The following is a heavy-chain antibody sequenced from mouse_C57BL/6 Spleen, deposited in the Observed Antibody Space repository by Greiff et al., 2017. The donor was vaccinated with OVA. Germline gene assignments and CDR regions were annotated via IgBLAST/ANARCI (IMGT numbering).Heavy chain of an antibody. CDR1: GYTFTDYE. J-gene: IGHJ2*01. V-gene: IGHV1-15*01. CDR3: TRPYYYGSSYYFDY. CDR2: IDPETGGT. D-gene: IGHD1-1*01. Sequence: VQLQQSGAELVRPGASVTLSCKASGYTFTDYEMHWVKQTPVHGLEWIGAIDPETGGTAYNQKFKGKAILTADKSSSTAYMELRSLTSEDSAVYYCTRPYYYGSSYYFDYWGQGTTLTVSS.